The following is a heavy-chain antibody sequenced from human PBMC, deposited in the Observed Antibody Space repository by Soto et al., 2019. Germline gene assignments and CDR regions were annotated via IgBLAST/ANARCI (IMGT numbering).Heavy chain of an antibody. CDR2: INHSGST. D-gene: IGHD2-8*02. CDR1: GGSISSYY. CDR3: ARDIITGLFDY. J-gene: IGHJ4*02. Sequence: SETLSLTCTVSGGSISSYYWSWIRQPPGTGLEWIGEINHSGSTNYNPSLKSRVTISVDTSKNQFSLKLASVTAADTAVYYCARDIITGLFDYWGQGTLVTGSS. V-gene: IGHV4-34*01.